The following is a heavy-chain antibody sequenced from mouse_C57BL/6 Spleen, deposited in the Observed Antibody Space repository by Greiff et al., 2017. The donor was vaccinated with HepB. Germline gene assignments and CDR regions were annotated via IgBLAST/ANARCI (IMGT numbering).Heavy chain of an antibody. CDR3: ARNHYGSSYGYAMDY. CDR2: INPNNGGT. V-gene: IGHV1-18*01. D-gene: IGHD1-1*01. J-gene: IGHJ4*01. Sequence: VQLQQSGPELVKPGASVKIPCKASGYTFTDYNMDWVKQSHGKSLEWIGDINPNNGGTIYNQKFKGKATLTVDKSSSTAYMKLRSLTSEDTAVYYCARNHYGSSYGYAMDYWGQGTSVTVSS. CDR1: GYTFTDYN.